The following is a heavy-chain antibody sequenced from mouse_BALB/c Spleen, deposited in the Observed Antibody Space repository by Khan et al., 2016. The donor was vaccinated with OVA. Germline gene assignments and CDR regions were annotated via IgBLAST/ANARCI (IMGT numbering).Heavy chain of an antibody. CDR3: ARVYGGDFDY. Sequence: EVKLLESGPGLVKPSQSLSLTCTVTGYSITSDYAWYWIRQFPGNKLEWMGFISYSGNTKYNPSLKSRFSITRDTSKNQFFLHLNSVTIEDTATYYCARVYGGDFDYWGQGTTLTVSS. V-gene: IGHV3-2*02. D-gene: IGHD1-1*01. CDR2: ISYSGNT. J-gene: IGHJ2*01. CDR1: GYSITSDYA.